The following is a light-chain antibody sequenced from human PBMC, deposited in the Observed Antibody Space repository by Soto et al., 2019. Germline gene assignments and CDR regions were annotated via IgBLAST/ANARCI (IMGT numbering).Light chain of an antibody. J-gene: IGKJ4*01. Sequence: EIVLTQSPATLSLSPGERAALSCRTSQGVGRFLAWYQQKPGQAPRLLIYDASNRATGIPARFSGSGSGTDFTLALNNLEPEDFAVYYCQQRGGWPLSFGGGTQVEIK. CDR2: DAS. CDR3: QQRGGWPLS. CDR1: QGVGRF. V-gene: IGKV3-11*01.